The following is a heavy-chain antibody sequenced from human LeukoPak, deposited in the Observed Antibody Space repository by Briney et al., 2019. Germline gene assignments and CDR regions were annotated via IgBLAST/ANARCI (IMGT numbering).Heavy chain of an antibody. Sequence: SETLSLTCTVSGDFRSSGDYYWGWTRQSPGKGLTWIGSIYYSGSTLYNASFESRVTMSVDTSKNQFSLKLRSVTAADTAVYYFVRLCQLTTCAKFEYWGQGILVTVSS. D-gene: IGHD4-17*01. V-gene: IGHV4-39*01. CDR3: VRLCQLTTCAKFEY. CDR2: IYYSGST. J-gene: IGHJ4*02. CDR1: GDFRSSGDYY.